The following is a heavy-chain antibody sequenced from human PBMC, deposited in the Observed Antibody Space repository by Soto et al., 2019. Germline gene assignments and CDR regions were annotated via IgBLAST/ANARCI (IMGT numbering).Heavy chain of an antibody. CDR2: INHRGST. J-gene: IGHJ5*02. Sequence: QVQLQQWGAGLLKSSETLSLTCAVFGGSFSGYYWSWIRQPPGKGLEWIGEINHRGSTNYNPSLQSRVTMSVDTSKNQFSLKLTYVTAADTAVYYCATTNWNHNWFDPWGQGTLVTVSS. CDR1: GGSFSGYY. V-gene: IGHV4-34*01. D-gene: IGHD1-1*01. CDR3: ATTNWNHNWFDP.